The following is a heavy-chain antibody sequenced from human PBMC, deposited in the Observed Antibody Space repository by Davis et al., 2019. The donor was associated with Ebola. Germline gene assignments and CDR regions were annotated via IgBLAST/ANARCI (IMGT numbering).Heavy chain of an antibody. J-gene: IGHJ3*02. D-gene: IGHD4-11*01. CDR3: AREWVDYDAFDI. V-gene: IGHV3-30*02. Sequence: PGGSLRLSCAASGFTFSSYGMHWVRQAPDKGLEWVAFIRYDGSNKYYADSVKGRFTISRDNSKNTLYLQMNSLRAEDTAVYYCAREWVDYDAFDIWGQGTMVTVSS. CDR1: GFTFSSYG. CDR2: IRYDGSNK.